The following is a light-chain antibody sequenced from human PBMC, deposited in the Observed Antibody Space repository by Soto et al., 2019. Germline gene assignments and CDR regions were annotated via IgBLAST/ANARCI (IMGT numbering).Light chain of an antibody. V-gene: IGLV2-14*03. CDR1: SSDIGAYIF. J-gene: IGLJ1*01. CDR3: VSFTTKKSYG. Sequence: QSALTQPASVSGSPGQSITISCTGTSSDIGAYIFVSWYQQHPGKAPKLIIYDIANRPSGVSYRFSGSKSANTASLTISGLQADDEADYYCVSFTTKKSYGFGTGTKVTVL. CDR2: DIA.